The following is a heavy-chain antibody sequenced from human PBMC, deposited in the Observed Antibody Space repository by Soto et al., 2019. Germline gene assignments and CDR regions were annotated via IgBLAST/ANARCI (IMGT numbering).Heavy chain of an antibody. Sequence: ASLKVSCKASGYIFINYGITWVRQAPRQGLEWMGWISGYNGNTKYADKLQGRVTMTTDTSTTTAYMELRSLRSDDTAVYYCARDEVPAANWLDRWGQGTQVTVSS. D-gene: IGHD2-2*01. CDR1: GYIFINYG. V-gene: IGHV1-18*01. CDR3: ARDEVPAANWLDR. CDR2: ISGYNGNT. J-gene: IGHJ5*02.